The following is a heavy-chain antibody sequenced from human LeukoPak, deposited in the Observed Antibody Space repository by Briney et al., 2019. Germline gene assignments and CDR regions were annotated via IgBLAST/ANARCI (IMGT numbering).Heavy chain of an antibody. V-gene: IGHV3-74*01. J-gene: IGHJ4*02. CDR3: VRDWGYDSSGYWQKCFDT. CDR2: INHDGSST. D-gene: IGHD3-22*01. Sequence: GGSLRLSCATSGFTFTTFWMHWVRQAPGKGLVWVSRINHDGSSTNYADSVKGRFTISRDNAKNTLYLQMNSLRDEDTAVYYCVRDWGYDSSGYWQKCFDTWGQGTLVTVSS. CDR1: GFTFTTFW.